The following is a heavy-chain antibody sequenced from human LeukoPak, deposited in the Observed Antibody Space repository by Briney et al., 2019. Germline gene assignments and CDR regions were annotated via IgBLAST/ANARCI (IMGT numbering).Heavy chain of an antibody. Sequence: ASVKVSCKASGYXFTGYYMHWVRQAPGQGLEWMGWINPNSGGTNYAQRFQGRVTMTRDTSSSTAYMELSRLRSDDTAMFYCASTTGLDDWGQGTLVTVSS. V-gene: IGHV1-2*02. CDR3: ASTTGLDD. CDR1: GYXFTGYY. J-gene: IGHJ4*02. CDR2: INPNSGGT. D-gene: IGHD1-1*01.